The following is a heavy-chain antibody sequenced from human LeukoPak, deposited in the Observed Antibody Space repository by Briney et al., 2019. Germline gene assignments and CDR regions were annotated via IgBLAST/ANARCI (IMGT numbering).Heavy chain of an antibody. D-gene: IGHD2-21*02. CDR1: GYTFTSNY. Sequence: ASVKVSCKASGYTFTSNYIHWVRQAPGQGLEWMGIINPSGGSTSYAQKFQGRVTMTRDTSTSTVYMELSSLRSEDTAVYYCARDRLLSDYYYYGMDVWGQGTTVTVSS. CDR2: INPSGGST. V-gene: IGHV1-46*01. CDR3: ARDRLLSDYYYYGMDV. J-gene: IGHJ6*02.